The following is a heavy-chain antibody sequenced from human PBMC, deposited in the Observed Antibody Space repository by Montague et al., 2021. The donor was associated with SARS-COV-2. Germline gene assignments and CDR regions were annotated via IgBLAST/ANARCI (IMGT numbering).Heavy chain of an antibody. D-gene: IGHD5-12*01. V-gene: IGHV3-21*01. J-gene: IGHJ4*02. CDR2: ISPSGDYI. CDR3: ARASWIVATVPDY. Sequence: SLRLSCAASGFSFSSYHIHWVRQAPGKGLEWVSSISPSGDYIYSADSVKGRFIISRDNAKNSLYLQMSSLRAEDTATYYCARASWIVATVPDYWGQGTLVTVSS. CDR1: GFSFSSYH.